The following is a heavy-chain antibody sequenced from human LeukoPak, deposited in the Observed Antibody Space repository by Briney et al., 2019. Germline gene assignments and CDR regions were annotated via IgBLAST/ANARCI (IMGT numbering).Heavy chain of an antibody. D-gene: IGHD6-19*01. J-gene: IGHJ4*02. CDR3: ARETKLMGYSSGLGFNY. Sequence: SSETLSLTCTVSGGSISSWYWSWIRQPPGKGLEWIGYIYDSGNTNYNPSLKTRVTISVDTSKNQLSLNLSSVTAADTAVYYCARETKLMGYSSGLGFNYWGQGTLVTVSS. CDR2: IYDSGNT. CDR1: GGSISSWY. V-gene: IGHV4-59*01.